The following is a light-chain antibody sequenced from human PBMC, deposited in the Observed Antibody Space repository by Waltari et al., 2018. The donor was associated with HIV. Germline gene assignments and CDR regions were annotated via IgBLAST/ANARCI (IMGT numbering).Light chain of an antibody. CDR3: SSYTTRSAWV. J-gene: IGLJ3*02. V-gene: IGLV2-18*02. Sequence: QSDLTQPPSVSGSLGQSVTISPTGTSSHIGAYNRGTWYPQSPGTAPTLRIHEVTHRPSGVPVRFSGSKSGNPASLTISGLQADDEADYYCSSYTTRSAWVFGGGTKLTVL. CDR2: EVT. CDR1: SSHIGAYNR.